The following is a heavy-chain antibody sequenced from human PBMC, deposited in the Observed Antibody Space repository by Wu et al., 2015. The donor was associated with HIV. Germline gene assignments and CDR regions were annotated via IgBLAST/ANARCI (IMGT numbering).Heavy chain of an antibody. D-gene: IGHD3-10*01. V-gene: IGHV4-59*01. J-gene: IGHJ3*02. Sequence: QVQLQESGPGLVKPSETLSLTCTVSGGSISSYYWSWIRQPPGKGLEWIGYIYYSGSTNYNPSLKSRVTISVDTSKNQFSLKLSSVTAADTAVYYCARDSYYYGSGSSDAFDIWGQGTMVTVSS. CDR3: ARDSYYYGSGSSDAFDI. CDR1: GGSISSYY. CDR2: IYYSGST.